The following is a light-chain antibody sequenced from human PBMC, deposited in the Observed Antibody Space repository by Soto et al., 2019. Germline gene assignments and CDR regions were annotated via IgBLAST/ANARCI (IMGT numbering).Light chain of an antibody. J-gene: IGLJ2*01. CDR3: CSYAGSSTLGV. Sequence: QAVVTQPASVSGSPGQSITISCTGTSSDVGSYNLVSWYQQHPGKAPKLMIYEGSKRPSGVSNRFSGSKSGTTASLTISGLQAEDEADYYCCSYAGSSTLGVFGGGTQLTVL. CDR2: EGS. CDR1: SSDVGSYNL. V-gene: IGLV2-23*01.